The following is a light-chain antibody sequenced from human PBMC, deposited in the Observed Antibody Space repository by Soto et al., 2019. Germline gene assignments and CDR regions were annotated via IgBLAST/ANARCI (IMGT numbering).Light chain of an antibody. Sequence: DIQMTQSPSSLSASVGDRVTSTCRASQGIRNSLTWFQQKPGKVPKSLIYDASSLQSGVPSRFSGSGSGTDFTLTSSSLQPEDVATYYCQQYNDHPFTFGPGTKVDIK. V-gene: IGKV1-16*01. CDR1: QGIRNS. CDR3: QQYNDHPFT. J-gene: IGKJ3*01. CDR2: DAS.